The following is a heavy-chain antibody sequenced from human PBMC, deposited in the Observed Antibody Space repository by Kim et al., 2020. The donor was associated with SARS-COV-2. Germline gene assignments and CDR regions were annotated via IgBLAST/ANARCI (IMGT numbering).Heavy chain of an antibody. J-gene: IGHJ3*02. Sequence: GGSLRLSCAASGFTFSSHWMHWVRQAPGKGLVWVSRIHRDGSSTSYADSVKGRFTISRDNAKNTLYLQMNSLRAEDTAVYYCTRDVEVAAGDAFDIWGQGAMVTVS. CDR3: TRDVEVAAGDAFDI. V-gene: IGHV3-74*01. CDR2: IHRDGSST. CDR1: GFTFSSHW. D-gene: IGHD2-15*01.